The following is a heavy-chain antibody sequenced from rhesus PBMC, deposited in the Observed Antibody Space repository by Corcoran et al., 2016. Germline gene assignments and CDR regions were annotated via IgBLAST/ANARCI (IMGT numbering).Heavy chain of an antibody. Sequence: QVQLQDSGPGLVKPSETLSFTCAVSGYSPSGYSWSWIRQAPGKGLEGIGYITFSGSTSYNPSLKSRVSISRDTSKYQFSLKLSSVTAADTAVYYCARDTTVAAEVVFGYWGQGVLVTVSS. CDR2: ITFSGST. V-gene: IGHV4-122*02. D-gene: IGHD4-29*01. CDR3: ARDTTVAAEVVFGY. J-gene: IGHJ4*01. CDR1: GYSPSGYS.